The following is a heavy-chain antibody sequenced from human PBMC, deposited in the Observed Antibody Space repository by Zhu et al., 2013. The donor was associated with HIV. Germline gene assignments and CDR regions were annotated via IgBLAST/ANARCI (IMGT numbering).Heavy chain of an antibody. V-gene: IGHV4-59*01. CDR1: GGSISGYF. CDR2: ISYSGST. CDR3: ARTAYGDLPLDY. J-gene: IGHJ4*02. D-gene: IGHD4-17*01. Sequence: QVQLQESGPGLVKPSETLSLTCAVSGGSISGYFWSWIRQPPGKGLEWIGSISYSGSTNYSPSLKSRVTISVDTSNNQFSLKLTSVSAADTAVYYCARTAYGDLPLDYWGQGTLVTVSS.